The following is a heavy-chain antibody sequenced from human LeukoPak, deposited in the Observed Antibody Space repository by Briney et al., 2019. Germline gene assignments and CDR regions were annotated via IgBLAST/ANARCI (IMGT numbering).Heavy chain of an antibody. Sequence: GRSLRLSCAGSGFTFDDYALHWVRQAPGKGPEWVSGIIWSSGYINYGDSVKGRFTISRDNAKNSLYLQMNSLRTEDTALYYCVKDVLGGFDAFEIWGQGTVVTVSS. V-gene: IGHV3-9*01. D-gene: IGHD2-15*01. CDR2: IIWSSGYI. CDR3: VKDVLGGFDAFEI. J-gene: IGHJ3*02. CDR1: GFTFDDYA.